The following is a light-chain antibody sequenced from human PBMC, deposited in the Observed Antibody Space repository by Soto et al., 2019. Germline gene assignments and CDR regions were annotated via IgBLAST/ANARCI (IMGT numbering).Light chain of an antibody. Sequence: DIQMTQSPSIRSASVGDRVTITCRASQSISSWLAWYQQKPGKAPKLLIYDASSLESGVPSRFSGIGSGTEFTRTITSLQPDDFATYCCQQYDSYAWTFGQGTKVEIK. CDR1: QSISSW. CDR2: DAS. V-gene: IGKV1-5*01. CDR3: QQYDSYAWT. J-gene: IGKJ1*01.